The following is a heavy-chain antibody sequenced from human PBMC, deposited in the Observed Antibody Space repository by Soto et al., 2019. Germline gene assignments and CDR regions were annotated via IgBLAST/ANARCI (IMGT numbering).Heavy chain of an antibody. J-gene: IGHJ3*02. CDR2: ISHDESIK. CDR1: GFTFSSSI. CDR3: ARAVYSSGRADVFDI. Sequence: PGGSLRLSCAASGFTFSSSIMHWVRQTPGKGLEWVAVISHDESIKIYADSVKGRFTISRDTSKHTLYVQMNGLRTEDTAVYYCARAVYSSGRADVFDIWGQGTMVTVSS. D-gene: IGHD6-19*01. V-gene: IGHV3-30-3*01.